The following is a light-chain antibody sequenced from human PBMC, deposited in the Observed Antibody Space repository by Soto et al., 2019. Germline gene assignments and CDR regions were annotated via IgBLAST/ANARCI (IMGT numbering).Light chain of an antibody. CDR3: QQYYSIPWT. V-gene: IGKV1-39*01. CDR1: QSIDNY. Sequence: DIQMTQSPSTLSGSVGDRVTITCRASQSIDNYLSWYQQIPGKAPKLLIYAAPSLQSGVPSRFSGSGSGTDFTLTISSLQAEDVAVYYCQQYYSIPWTFGQGTKVDIK. CDR2: AAP. J-gene: IGKJ1*01.